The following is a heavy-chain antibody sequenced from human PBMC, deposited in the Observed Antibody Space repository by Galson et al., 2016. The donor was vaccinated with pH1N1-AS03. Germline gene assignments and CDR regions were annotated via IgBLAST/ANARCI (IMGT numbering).Heavy chain of an antibody. D-gene: IGHD1-1*01. V-gene: IGHV1-3*01. Sequence: SVKVSCKASGYTLTTYSMHWVRQAPGQRPEWMAWMNAGNGNAGYSRSFQGRVTITRDKSANIVYLEVISLIFEDTAVYYCTRDRQQRFDHWGQGTLVTVYS. J-gene: IGHJ4*02. CDR1: GYTLTTYS. CDR3: TRDRQQRFDH. CDR2: MNAGNGNA.